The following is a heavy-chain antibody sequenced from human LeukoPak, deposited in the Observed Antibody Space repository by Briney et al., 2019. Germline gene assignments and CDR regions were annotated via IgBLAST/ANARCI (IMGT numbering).Heavy chain of an antibody. J-gene: IGHJ4*02. V-gene: IGHV1-8*01. CDR1: GYTFTSYD. Sequence: ASAKVSCKASGYTFTSYDINWVRQATGQGLEWMGWMNPNSGNTGYAQKFQGRVTMTRNTSISTAYMELSSLRSEDTAVYYCARRLLLEWSQGSDYWGQGTLVTVSS. CDR2: MNPNSGNT. CDR3: ARRLLLEWSQGSDY. D-gene: IGHD3-3*01.